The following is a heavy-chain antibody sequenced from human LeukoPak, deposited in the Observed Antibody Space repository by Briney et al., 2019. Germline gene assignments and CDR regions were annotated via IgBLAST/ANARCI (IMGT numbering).Heavy chain of an antibody. D-gene: IGHD2-2*01. Sequence: GESLKISCKGSGYSFTSYWIGWVRQMPGKGLEWMGIIYPGDSDTRYSPSFQGQVTISADKSISTAHLQWSSLKASDTAIYYCARHRGGYCSSTTCYGNWFDPWGQGTLVTVSS. V-gene: IGHV5-51*01. CDR2: IYPGDSDT. J-gene: IGHJ5*02. CDR3: ARHRGGYCSSTTCYGNWFDP. CDR1: GYSFTSYW.